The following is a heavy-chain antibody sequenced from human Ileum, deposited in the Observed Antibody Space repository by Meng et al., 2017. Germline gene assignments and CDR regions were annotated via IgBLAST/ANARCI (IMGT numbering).Heavy chain of an antibody. D-gene: IGHD3-22*01. CDR1: GFTFSSYG. J-gene: IGHJ3*02. CDR3: ARDMGSSGYSRPHI. CDR2: IWYDGSNK. V-gene: IGHV3-33*01. Sequence: GSLKISCAASGFTFSSYGMHWVRQAPGKGLEWVAVIWYDGSNKYYADSVKGRFTISRDNSKNTLYLQMNSLRAEDTAVYYCARDMGSSGYSRPHIWGQGTMVTVSS.